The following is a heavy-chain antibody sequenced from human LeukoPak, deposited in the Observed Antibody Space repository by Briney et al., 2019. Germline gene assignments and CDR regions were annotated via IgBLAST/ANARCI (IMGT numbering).Heavy chain of an antibody. Sequence: SETLSLTCTVSGGSISSGDYYWSWIRQPPGKGLEWIGYIYYSGSTYYNPSLKSRVTISVDTSKNQFSLKLSSVTAADTAVYYCARGPITPVTLYYYGSGSRGNYYGMDVWGQGTTVTVSS. CDR1: GGSISSGDYY. CDR2: IYYSGST. V-gene: IGHV4-30-4*01. CDR3: ARGPITPVTLYYYGSGSRGNYYGMDV. J-gene: IGHJ6*02. D-gene: IGHD3-10*01.